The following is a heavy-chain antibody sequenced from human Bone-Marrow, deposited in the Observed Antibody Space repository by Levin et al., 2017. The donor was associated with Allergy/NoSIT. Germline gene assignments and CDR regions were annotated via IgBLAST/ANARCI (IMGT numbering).Heavy chain of an antibody. D-gene: IGHD3-3*01. CDR2: IMPIFGTA. V-gene: IGHV1-69*13. J-gene: IGHJ6*02. CDR1: GGTFSSYA. CDR3: ARVFYDSVRPIDYYYGMDV. Sequence: SVKGECKASGGTFSSYAISWVRQAPGQGREWMGGIMPIFGTANYAQKFQGRVTITADESTSTAYMELSSLRSEDTAVYYCARVFYDSVRPIDYYYGMDVWGQGTTVTVSS.